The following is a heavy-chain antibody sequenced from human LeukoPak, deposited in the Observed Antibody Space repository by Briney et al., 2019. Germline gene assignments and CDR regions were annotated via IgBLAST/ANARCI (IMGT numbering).Heavy chain of an antibody. J-gene: IGHJ4*02. CDR1: GYTFTSYG. V-gene: IGHV1-18*01. D-gene: IGHD3-22*01. CDR2: ISAYNGNT. CDR3: ARSYDSSGPFDY. Sequence: ASVKVSCKASGYTFTSYGNSCVRQAPGQGLEWMGWISAYNGNTNYAQKLQGRVTMTTDTSTSTAYMELRSLRSDDTAVYYCARSYDSSGPFDYWGQGTLDTVSS.